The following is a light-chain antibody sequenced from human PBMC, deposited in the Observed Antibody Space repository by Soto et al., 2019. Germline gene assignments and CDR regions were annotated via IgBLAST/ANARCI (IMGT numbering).Light chain of an antibody. CDR1: QTVRSY. V-gene: IGKV3-11*01. J-gene: IGKJ5*01. Sequence: EIVLTQSPATLSLSPGDRATLSCRASQTVRSYFAWYQQKHGQAPRLLIFGASDRATGIPDRFRGSGSGTYFTLTISNLEPEDSAVYYCQQRLTWPITFGQGTRLEI. CDR3: QQRLTWPIT. CDR2: GAS.